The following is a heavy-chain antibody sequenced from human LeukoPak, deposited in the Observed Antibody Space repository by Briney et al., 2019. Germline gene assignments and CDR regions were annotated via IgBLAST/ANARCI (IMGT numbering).Heavy chain of an antibody. D-gene: IGHD5-12*01. CDR3: ARIVATEDGH. V-gene: IGHV3-74*01. Sequence: PGGSLRLSCAASGFTFSSCWMHWVRQAPGKGLVWVSRINSDGTGTSYADSVKGRFTISRDNAKNTVYLQMKSLRAEDTAVYYCARIVATEDGHWGQGTLVTVSS. J-gene: IGHJ4*02. CDR1: GFTFSSCW. CDR2: INSDGTGT.